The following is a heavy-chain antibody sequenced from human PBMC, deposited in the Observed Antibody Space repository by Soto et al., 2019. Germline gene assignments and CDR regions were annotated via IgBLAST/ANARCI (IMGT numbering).Heavy chain of an antibody. CDR3: AKDGGSCRFYY. Sequence: QVQLVESGGGVVQPGTSLRLSCAASGFTFSSYGMHWVRQAPGKGLEWVAVVWSDGSNKIYADSVKGRFTISKDNSKKSHDLEVNSLRAVDTAVYYCAKDGGSCRFYYWGQGSLVTISS. V-gene: IGHV3-33*06. CDR2: VWSDGSNK. J-gene: IGHJ4*02. CDR1: GFTFSSYG.